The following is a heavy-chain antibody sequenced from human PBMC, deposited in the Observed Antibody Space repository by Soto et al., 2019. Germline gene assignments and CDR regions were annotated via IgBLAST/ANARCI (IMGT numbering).Heavy chain of an antibody. CDR1: VASFSGYY. CDR2: INHSGST. D-gene: IGHD3-3*01. CDR3: ARGGTYYDFWSGCYRYFDY. J-gene: IGHJ4*02. V-gene: IGHV4-34*01. Sequence: ETLSLTCAVSVASFSGYYWSWIRQPPGEGLEWIGEINHSGSTNYNPSLKSRVTISVDTSKNQFSLKLSSVTAADTAVYYCARGGTYYDFWSGCYRYFDYWGQGTLVTVSS.